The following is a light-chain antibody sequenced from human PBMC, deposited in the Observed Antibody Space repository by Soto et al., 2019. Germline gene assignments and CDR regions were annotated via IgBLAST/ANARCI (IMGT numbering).Light chain of an antibody. CDR1: QGVSSY. CDR2: DAS. V-gene: IGKV3-20*01. J-gene: IGKJ1*01. Sequence: EIVMTQSPATLSVSPGERATLSCRASQGVSSYLAWYQQKPGQAPRLLIYDASNRATGIPDRFSGSGSGTDFTLTISRLEPEDFAVYYCQQYGSSPQTFGQGTKVDIK. CDR3: QQYGSSPQT.